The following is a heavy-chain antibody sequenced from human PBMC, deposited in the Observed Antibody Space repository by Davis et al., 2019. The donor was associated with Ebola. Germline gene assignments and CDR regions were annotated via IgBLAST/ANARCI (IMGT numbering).Heavy chain of an antibody. D-gene: IGHD2-2*01. Sequence: PSETLSLTCTVSGASMTSYYRSWIRQPPGKGLEWIGYIAYTGNTIYNPTLKSRVTISGDTSKKKLFLRLSSVTAADSAVYYCARGGLVPAALYLWGQGAMVTVSS. CDR3: ARGGLVPAALYL. CDR2: IAYTGNT. V-gene: IGHV4-59*01. CDR1: GASMTSYY. J-gene: IGHJ3*01.